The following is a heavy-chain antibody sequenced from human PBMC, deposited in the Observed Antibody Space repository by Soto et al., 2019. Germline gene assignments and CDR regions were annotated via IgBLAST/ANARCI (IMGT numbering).Heavy chain of an antibody. CDR3: ARQQLIVVVVAATPPLWFDP. J-gene: IGHJ5*02. CDR2: IYYSGST. D-gene: IGHD2-15*01. CDR1: GGSIGSSSYY. Sequence: ETLSLTCTVSGGSIGSSSYYWGWIRQPPGKGLEWIGSIYYSGSTYYNPSLKSRVTISVDTSKNQFSLKLSSVTAADTAVYYCARQQLIVVVVAATPPLWFDPWGQGTLVTVSS. V-gene: IGHV4-39*01.